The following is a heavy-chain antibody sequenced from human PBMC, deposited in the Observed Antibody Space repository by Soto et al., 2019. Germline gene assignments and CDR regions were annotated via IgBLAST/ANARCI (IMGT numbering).Heavy chain of an antibody. Sequence: ETLSLTCAVSGDSISSVNWWSWVRQSPGQGLEWVASITSSSSYIYYEDSLKGRFTISRDNAKNSLFLQLDSLRAEDTAVYFCVRARSTDSRPDYWGQGTLVTVSS. D-gene: IGHD3-22*01. CDR3: VRARSTDSRPDY. CDR1: GDSISSVN. J-gene: IGHJ4*02. V-gene: IGHV3-21*01. CDR2: ITSSSSYI.